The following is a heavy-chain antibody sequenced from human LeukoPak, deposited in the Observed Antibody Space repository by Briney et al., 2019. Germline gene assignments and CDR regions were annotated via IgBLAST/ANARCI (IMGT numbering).Heavy chain of an antibody. J-gene: IGHJ6*02. CDR3: ARHYSYGYYYYYYGMDV. Sequence: PGGSLRLSCAASGFTFSDYYMSWIRQPPGKGLEWIGEINHSGSTNYNPSLKSRVTISVDTSKNQFSLKLSSVTAADTAVYYCARHYSYGYYYYYYGMDVWGQGTTVTVSS. D-gene: IGHD5-18*01. V-gene: IGHV4-34*01. CDR2: INHSGST. CDR1: GFTFSDYY.